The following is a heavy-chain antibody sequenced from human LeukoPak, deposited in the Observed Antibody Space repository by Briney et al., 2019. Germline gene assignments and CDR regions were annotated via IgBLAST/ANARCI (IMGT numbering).Heavy chain of an antibody. CDR1: GFTFSSYA. J-gene: IGHJ4*02. Sequence: GGSLRLSCAASGFTFSSYAMSWVRQAPGKGLEWVSAISGSGGSTYYADSVKGRFTISRDDSKNTLYLQMNSPRAEDSAIYYCAKGGGSTSWKIDYWGQGTLVTVSS. V-gene: IGHV3-23*01. D-gene: IGHD2-2*01. CDR2: ISGSGGST. CDR3: AKGGGSTSWKIDY.